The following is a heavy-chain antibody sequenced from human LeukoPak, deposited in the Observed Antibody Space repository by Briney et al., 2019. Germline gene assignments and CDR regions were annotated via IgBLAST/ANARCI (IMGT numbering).Heavy chain of an antibody. V-gene: IGHV4-4*09. Sequence: PSETLSLTCIVSGASNSRHYWSWIRQPPGKGLEWIAYISASGRTNYRPALKSRVTISGDTSKNQFSLRLTSVTAADTAVYYCARHRENSYESSHMGFDPWGPGTLVTVSS. CDR1: GASNSRHY. D-gene: IGHD3-22*01. CDR3: ARHRENSYESSHMGFDP. CDR2: ISASGRT. J-gene: IGHJ5*02.